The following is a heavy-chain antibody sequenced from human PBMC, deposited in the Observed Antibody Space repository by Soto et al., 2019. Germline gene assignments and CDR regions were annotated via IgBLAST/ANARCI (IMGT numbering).Heavy chain of an antibody. CDR1: GFTFSSYG. D-gene: IGHD6-6*01. Sequence: GGSLRLSCAASGFTFSSYGMHWVRQAPGKGLEWVAVIWYDGSNKYYADSVKGRFTISRDNSKNTLYLQRNSLRAEDTAVYYCARDLSAEYSSSFYFDYWGQGTLVTVSS. J-gene: IGHJ4*02. CDR2: IWYDGSNK. V-gene: IGHV3-33*01. CDR3: ARDLSAEYSSSFYFDY.